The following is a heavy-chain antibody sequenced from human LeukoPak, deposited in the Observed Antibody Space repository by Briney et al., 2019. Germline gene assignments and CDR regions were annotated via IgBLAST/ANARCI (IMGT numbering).Heavy chain of an antibody. CDR3: AKVGRRGIAARLDYYYYYMDV. J-gene: IGHJ6*03. CDR2: ISGDGGST. Sequence: GGSLRLSCAASRFTFDDYAMHWVRQAPGKGLEWVSLISGDGGSTYYADSVKGRFTLSRNNSKNSLYLQMISLRTEDTALYYCAKVGRRGIAARLDYYYYYMDVWGKGTTVTVSS. V-gene: IGHV3-43*02. D-gene: IGHD6-6*01. CDR1: RFTFDDYA.